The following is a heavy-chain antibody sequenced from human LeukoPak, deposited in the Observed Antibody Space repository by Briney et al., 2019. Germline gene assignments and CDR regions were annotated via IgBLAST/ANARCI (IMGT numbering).Heavy chain of an antibody. CDR3: ATSIYGDYVVGYFDY. CDR2: FDPEDGET. Sequence: ASVKVSCKVSGYTLTELSMHWVRQAPGKGLEWMGGFDPEDGETIYAQKFQGRVTMTEDTSTDTAYMGLSSLRSEDTAVYYCATSIYGDYVVGYFDYWGQGTLVTVSS. D-gene: IGHD4-17*01. J-gene: IGHJ4*02. CDR1: GYTLTELS. V-gene: IGHV1-24*01.